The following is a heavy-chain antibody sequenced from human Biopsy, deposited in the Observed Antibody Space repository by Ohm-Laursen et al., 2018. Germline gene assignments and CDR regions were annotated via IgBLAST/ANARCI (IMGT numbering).Heavy chain of an antibody. Sequence: SLRLSCAASGFIFSDYYMSWIRQAPGKGLEWVSNINSVGTIYYADSMRGRFTISRDNAKNSLYLQMNSLRVEDTAVYYCARSVGIMAAPIDYGGQGTLVTVSS. J-gene: IGHJ4*02. CDR3: ARSVGIMAAPIDY. V-gene: IGHV3-11*01. D-gene: IGHD3-16*01. CDR1: GFIFSDYY. CDR2: INSVGTI.